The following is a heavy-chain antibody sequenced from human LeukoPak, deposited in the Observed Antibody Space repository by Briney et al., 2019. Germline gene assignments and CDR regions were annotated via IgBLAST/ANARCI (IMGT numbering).Heavy chain of an antibody. J-gene: IGHJ4*02. V-gene: IGHV3-11*01. CDR3: ARGLGGGNSVYFDY. D-gene: IGHD4-23*01. Sequence: GGSLGLSCAASGFTFSDYYMSWIRQAPGKGLEWVSYISGSGSIIYYADSVKGRFTISRDNAKNSLYLQMNSLRAEDTAVYYCARGLGGGNSVYFDYWGQGTLVTVSS. CDR1: GFTFSDYY. CDR2: ISGSGSII.